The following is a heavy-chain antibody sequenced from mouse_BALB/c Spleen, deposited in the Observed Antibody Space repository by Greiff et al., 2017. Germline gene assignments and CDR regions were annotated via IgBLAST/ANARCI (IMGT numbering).Heavy chain of an antibody. CDR3: ARDRSNYGSSYFDY. D-gene: IGHD1-1*01. J-gene: IGHJ2*01. CDR2: IWAGGST. Sequence: VMLVESGPGLVAPSQSLSITCTVSGFSLTSYGVHWVRQPPGKGLEWLGVIWAGGSTNYNSALMSRLSISKDNSKSQVFLKMNSLQTDDTAMYYCARDRSNYGSSYFDYWGQGTTLTVSS. V-gene: IGHV2-9*02. CDR1: GFSLTSYG.